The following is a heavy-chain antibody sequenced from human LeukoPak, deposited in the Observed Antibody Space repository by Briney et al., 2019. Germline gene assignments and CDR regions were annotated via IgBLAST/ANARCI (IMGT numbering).Heavy chain of an antibody. Sequence: SETLSFTCAVYGGSFSGYYWSWIRQPPGKGLEWIGEINHSGSTYYNPSLESRVTISIDMSKNQFSLRLRSVTASDTAVYYCARTDQSGYSFDSDFDYWGQGTLVTVSS. CDR3: ARTDQSGYSFDSDFDY. V-gene: IGHV4-34*01. CDR1: GGSFSGYY. D-gene: IGHD5-18*01. J-gene: IGHJ4*02. CDR2: INHSGST.